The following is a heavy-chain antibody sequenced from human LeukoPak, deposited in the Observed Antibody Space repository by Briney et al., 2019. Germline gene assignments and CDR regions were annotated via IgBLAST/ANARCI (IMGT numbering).Heavy chain of an antibody. Sequence: GGSLRLSCAAYGFTFSSYAMHWVRQAPGKGLEWVAVISYDGSNKYYADSVKGRFTISRDNSKNTLYLQMNSLRAEDTAVYYCARDYSGYPDYWGQGTLVTVSS. CDR2: ISYDGSNK. J-gene: IGHJ4*02. CDR3: ARDYSGYPDY. V-gene: IGHV3-30*04. D-gene: IGHD3-22*01. CDR1: GFTFSSYA.